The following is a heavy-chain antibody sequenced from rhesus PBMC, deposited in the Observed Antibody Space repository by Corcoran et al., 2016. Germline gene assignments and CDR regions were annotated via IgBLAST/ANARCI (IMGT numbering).Heavy chain of an antibody. CDR3: ARVKYSSSHFDY. Sequence: QVTLTESGPALVKPTQTLTLTCTFSGFSLRTRVMGVGWIRPPPGKALEWLASIYWDDDKYYSTSLKSRLTISKDTSKNQVVRTMTNMDPVDTATYYCARVKYSSSHFDYWGQGVLVTVSS. CDR1: GFSLRTRVMG. D-gene: IGHD6-43*01. V-gene: IGHV2S1*01. CDR2: IYWDDDK. J-gene: IGHJ4*01.